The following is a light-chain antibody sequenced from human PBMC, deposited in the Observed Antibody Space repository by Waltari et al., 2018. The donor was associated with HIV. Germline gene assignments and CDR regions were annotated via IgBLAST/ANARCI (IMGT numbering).Light chain of an antibody. CDR3: QQYNNWPG. CDR2: GAS. Sequence: EIVMTQSPATMSVSPGERANLSCRASQSVSSNLAWYQQKPGQAPRLLIYGASTRATGIPARFSGSGSGTEYTLTISSLQSEDFAVYYCQQYNNWPGFGQGTKVEI. CDR1: QSVSSN. V-gene: IGKV3-15*01. J-gene: IGKJ1*01.